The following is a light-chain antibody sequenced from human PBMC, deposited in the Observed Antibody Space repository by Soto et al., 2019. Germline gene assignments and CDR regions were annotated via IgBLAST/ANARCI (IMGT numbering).Light chain of an antibody. Sequence: QSVLTQPPSLSATPGQRVNISCSGSFSNIGDNAVNWYQQLPGAAPKLLIYLNDQRPSGVPDRFSGSKSGTSAFLAISGLQSEDEADYYCAAWDDSLNALVGTGTKV. V-gene: IGLV1-44*01. CDR3: AAWDDSLNAL. J-gene: IGLJ1*01. CDR2: LND. CDR1: FSNIGDNA.